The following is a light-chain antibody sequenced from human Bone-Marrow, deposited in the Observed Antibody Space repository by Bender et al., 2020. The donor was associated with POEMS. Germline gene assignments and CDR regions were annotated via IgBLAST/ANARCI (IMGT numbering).Light chain of an antibody. CDR3: CSYAGSNTLV. CDR1: SNDVGAYNF. J-gene: IGLJ2*01. CDR2: DVN. Sequence: SALTQPASVSGSPGQSITISCTGTSNDVGAYNFVSWYQQHPGKAPKLMIYDVNNRPSGMSTRFSGSKSGNTASLTISGLQAEDEADYHCCSYAGSNTLVFGGGTKLTVL. V-gene: IGLV2-14*03.